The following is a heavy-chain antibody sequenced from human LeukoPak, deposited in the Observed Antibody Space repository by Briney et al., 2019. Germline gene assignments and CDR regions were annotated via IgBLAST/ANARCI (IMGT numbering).Heavy chain of an antibody. D-gene: IGHD4-23*01. J-gene: IGHJ4*02. CDR3: ARNSRVASTSGLNY. Sequence: SVKVSCKASGGTFSSHPFTWVRQAPGQGLEWMGEITPIFGSANYAQRFQGRVTITADESTSTVYMELSSLRSDDTALYYCARNSRVASTSGLNYWGQGTLVTVSS. V-gene: IGHV1-69*13. CDR1: GGTFSSHP. CDR2: ITPIFGSA.